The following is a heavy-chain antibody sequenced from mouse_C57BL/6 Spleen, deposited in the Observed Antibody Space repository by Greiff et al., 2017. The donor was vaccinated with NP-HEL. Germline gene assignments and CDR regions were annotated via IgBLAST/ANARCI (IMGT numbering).Heavy chain of an antibody. Sequence: QVQLQQSGPELVKPGASVKISCKASGYAFSSSWMNWVKQRPGKGLEWIGRIYPGDGDTNYNGKFKGKATLTADKSSSIAYMQLSSLTSEDSAVYFCASFDGYSPFAYWGQGTLVTVSA. J-gene: IGHJ3*01. CDR2: IYPGDGDT. CDR3: ASFDGYSPFAY. D-gene: IGHD2-3*01. V-gene: IGHV1-82*01. CDR1: GYAFSSSW.